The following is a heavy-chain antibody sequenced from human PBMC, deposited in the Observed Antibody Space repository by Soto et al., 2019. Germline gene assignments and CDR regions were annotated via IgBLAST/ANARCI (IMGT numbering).Heavy chain of an antibody. CDR1: GYSFTSYW. CDR3: TRSGYSYVPRDYYYGRDV. V-gene: IGHV5-51*01. D-gene: IGHD5-18*01. CDR2: IYPGDSDT. J-gene: IGHJ6*02. Sequence: GESLKISCKGSGYSFTSYWIGWVRQMPGKGLEWMGIIYPGDSDTRYSPSFQGQVTISADKSISTAYLQWSSLKASDTAMYYCTRSGYSYVPRDYYYGRDVWGQGTTVTVSS.